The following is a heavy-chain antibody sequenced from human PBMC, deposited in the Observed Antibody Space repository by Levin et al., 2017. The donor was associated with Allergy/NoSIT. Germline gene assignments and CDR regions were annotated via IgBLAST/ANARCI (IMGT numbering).Heavy chain of an antibody. Sequence: GSLRLSCAASGFTFSSYWMSWVRQAPGKGLEWVANIKQDGSEKYYVDSVKGRFTISRDNAKNSLYLQMNSLRAEDTAVYYCARERYCSGGSCYARSVGYWGQGTLVTVSS. CDR2: IKQDGSEK. V-gene: IGHV3-7*01. CDR1: GFTFSSYW. J-gene: IGHJ4*02. D-gene: IGHD2-15*01. CDR3: ARERYCSGGSCYARSVGY.